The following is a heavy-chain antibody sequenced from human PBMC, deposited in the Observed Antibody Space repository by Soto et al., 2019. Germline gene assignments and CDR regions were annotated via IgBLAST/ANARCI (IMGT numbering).Heavy chain of an antibody. Sequence: LLQQAAAPVLKPSQTPSSPCSIASGSTISSGYYWCWLRQHPGKGLEWSGYIYYSGSTYYNPSLKSRVTISVDTPKNQFSLKLSSVTAADTAVYYCARSVFPWGQGTLVTVSS. CDR1: SGSTISSGYY. CDR2: IYYSGST. J-gene: IGHJ5*02. CDR3: ARSVFP. V-gene: IGHV4-31*03.